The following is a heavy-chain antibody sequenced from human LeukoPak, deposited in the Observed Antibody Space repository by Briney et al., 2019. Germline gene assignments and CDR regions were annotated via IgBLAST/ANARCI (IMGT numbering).Heavy chain of an antibody. J-gene: IGHJ4*02. CDR3: ARDYYDSSGYYYFDY. CDR2: ISSSSSHI. V-gene: IGHV3-21*01. CDR1: GFTFSSYS. Sequence: GGSLRLSCAASGFTFSSYSMNWVRQAPGKGLEWVSSISSSSSHIYYADSLKGRFTISGDNSKNTLYLQMNSLRDEDTAVYYCARDYYDSSGYYYFDYWGQGTLVTVSS. D-gene: IGHD3-22*01.